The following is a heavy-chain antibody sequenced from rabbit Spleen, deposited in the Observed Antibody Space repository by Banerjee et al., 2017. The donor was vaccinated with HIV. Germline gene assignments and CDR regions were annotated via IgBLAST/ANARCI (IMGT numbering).Heavy chain of an antibody. J-gene: IGHJ6*01. CDR2: IYTGSSGFT. D-gene: IGHD1-1*01. CDR1: GFSFSSSYW. V-gene: IGHV1S45*01. Sequence: EESGGDLVKPEGSLTLTCTASGFSFSSSYWICWVRQAPGKGLEWIACIYTGSSGFTYFATWAKGRFTCSKTSSTTVTLQMTRLTAADTATYFCARDTSSSFSSYGMDLWGQGTLVTVS. CDR3: ARDTSSSFSSYGMDL.